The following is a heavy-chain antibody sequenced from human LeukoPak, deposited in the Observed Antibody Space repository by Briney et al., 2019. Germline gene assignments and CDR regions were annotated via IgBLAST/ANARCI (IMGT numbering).Heavy chain of an antibody. CDR3: ARRYCTNGVCDYYFDY. D-gene: IGHD2-8*01. V-gene: IGHV1-18*01. CDR2: ISAYNGNT. CDR1: GYTFTSYG. Sequence: VASVKVSCKASGYTFTSYGISWVRQAPGQGLEWMGWISAYNGNTNYAQKLQGGVTMTTVTSTSTAYMELRSLRSDDTAVYYCARRYCTNGVCDYYFDYWGQGTLVTVSS. J-gene: IGHJ4*02.